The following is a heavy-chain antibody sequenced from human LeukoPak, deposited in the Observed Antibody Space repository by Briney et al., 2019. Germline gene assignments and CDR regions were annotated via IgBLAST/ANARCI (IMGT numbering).Heavy chain of an antibody. CDR2: ISGSGGST. CDR3: AKTDCTSSSCYTIDS. J-gene: IGHJ4*02. CDR1: GFTFSRYA. D-gene: IGHD2-2*02. Sequence: PGGSLRLSCAASGFTFSRYAMSWVRQAPGKGLEWVSAISGSGGSTYYADSVKGRFTISRDNSKNTLYLQMNSLRAEDTAVYYCAKTDCTSSSCYTIDSWGQGTLVTVSS. V-gene: IGHV3-23*01.